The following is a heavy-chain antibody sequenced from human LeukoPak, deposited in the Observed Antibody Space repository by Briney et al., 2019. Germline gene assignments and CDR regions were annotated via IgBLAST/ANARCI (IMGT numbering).Heavy chain of an antibody. V-gene: IGHV3-9*01. CDR3: AKDEDYDFWSGYYTFDY. Sequence: GRSLRLSCAASGFTFDDYAMHWVRQAPGKGLEWVSGISWNSGSIGYADSVKGRFTISRDNAKNSPYLQMNSLRAEDTALYYCAKDEDYDFWSGYYTFDYWGQGTLVTVSS. CDR2: ISWNSGSI. D-gene: IGHD3-3*01. CDR1: GFTFDDYA. J-gene: IGHJ4*02.